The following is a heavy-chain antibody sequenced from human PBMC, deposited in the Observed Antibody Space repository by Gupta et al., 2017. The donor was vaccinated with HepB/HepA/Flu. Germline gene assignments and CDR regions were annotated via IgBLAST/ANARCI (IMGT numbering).Heavy chain of an antibody. D-gene: IGHD1-26*01. CDR3: ARVAENSGSDV. CDR1: GGSFSGYY. CDR2: INHSGST. Sequence: QVQLQQWGAGLLKPSETLSLTCAVYGGSFSGYYWSWIRQPPGKGLEWIGEINHSGSTNYNPSLKSRVTISVDTSKNQFSLKLSSVTAADTAVYYCARVAENSGSDVWGQGTLVTVSS. J-gene: IGHJ4*02. V-gene: IGHV4-34*01.